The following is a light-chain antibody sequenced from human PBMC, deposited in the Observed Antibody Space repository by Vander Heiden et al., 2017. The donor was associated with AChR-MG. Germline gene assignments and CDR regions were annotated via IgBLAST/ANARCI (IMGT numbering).Light chain of an antibody. CDR3: SSYTSSSTLGVV. V-gene: IGLV2-14*01. J-gene: IGLJ2*01. CDR2: DVS. Sequence: QSALTQPASVSGSPGQSITISYTGTSSDVGGYNYVSWYQQHPGKAPKLMIYDVSNRPSGVSNRFSGSKSGNAASLTISGLQAEDEADYYCSSYTSSSTLGVVFGGGTKPTVL. CDR1: SSDVGGYNY.